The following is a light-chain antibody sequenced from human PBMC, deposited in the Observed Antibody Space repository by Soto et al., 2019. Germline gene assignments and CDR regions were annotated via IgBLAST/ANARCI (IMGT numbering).Light chain of an antibody. CDR3: QQRHMWPIT. Sequence: DIVLTQSPATLSLSAGERATLSCMASQSVSSYLAWYQQKPGQAPRVLIYGASKRATGIPDRFSGSGSGTDFTLTISRLEPEDSAVYYCQQRHMWPITFGQGTKVDIK. J-gene: IGKJ1*01. CDR1: QSVSSY. CDR2: GAS. V-gene: IGKV3-11*01.